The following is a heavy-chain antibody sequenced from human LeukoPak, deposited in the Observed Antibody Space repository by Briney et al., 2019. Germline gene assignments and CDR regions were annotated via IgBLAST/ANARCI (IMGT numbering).Heavy chain of an antibody. CDR3: ARWETDYDILTGYYGD. D-gene: IGHD3-9*01. CDR2: INPNSGGT. CDR1: GYTFTGYY. J-gene: IGHJ4*02. Sequence: ASVKVSCKASGYTFTGYYMHWVRQAPGQGLEWMGWINPNSGGTNYAQRFQGRVTMTRDTSISTAYMELSRLRSDDTAVYYCARWETDYDILTGYYGDWGQGTLVTVSS. V-gene: IGHV1-2*02.